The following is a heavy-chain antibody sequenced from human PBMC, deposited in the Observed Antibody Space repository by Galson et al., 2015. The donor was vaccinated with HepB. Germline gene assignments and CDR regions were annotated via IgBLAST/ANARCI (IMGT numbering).Heavy chain of an antibody. CDR1: GFTFSCYW. CDR3: ARRISLVRGIITKPDYYYGMDV. J-gene: IGHJ6*02. CDR2: INQDGSSK. V-gene: IGHV3-7*03. Sequence: SLRLSCAVSGFTFSCYWMNWVRQAPGKGLEWVAHINQDGSSKYYVDSVKGRFTISRDNAKDSVYLQLDSLRAEDTAVYYCARRISLVRGIITKPDYYYGMDVWGQGTTVTVAS. D-gene: IGHD3-10*01.